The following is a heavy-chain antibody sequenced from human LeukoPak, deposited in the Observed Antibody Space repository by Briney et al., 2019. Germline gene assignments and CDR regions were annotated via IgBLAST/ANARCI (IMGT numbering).Heavy chain of an antibody. Sequence: GGSLRLSCAASGFIYSTYSMNWVRQAPGKGLEWVSVFYSGGSTYYAESVKGRFTISRDNSKNTLYLQMNSLRAEDTAVYYCAREKLGYWYFDLWGRGTLVTVSS. J-gene: IGHJ2*01. CDR2: FYSGGST. V-gene: IGHV3-53*01. CDR1: GFIYSTYS. CDR3: AREKLGYWYFDL. D-gene: IGHD1-26*01.